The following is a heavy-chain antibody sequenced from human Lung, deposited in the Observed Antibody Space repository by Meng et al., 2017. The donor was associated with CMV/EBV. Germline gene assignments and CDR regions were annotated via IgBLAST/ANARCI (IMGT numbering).Heavy chain of an antibody. J-gene: IGHJ6*02. V-gene: IGHV3-11*01. D-gene: IGHD3-9*01. Sequence: GGSLRLXCAASGFTFSDYYMSWIRQAPGKGLEWVSYISSSGSTIYYADSVKGRFTISRDNAKNSLYLQMNSLRAEDTAVYYCARYAPTDISGYYYGMDAXGHGXTVTVSS. CDR2: ISSSGSTI. CDR1: GFTFSDYY. CDR3: ARYAPTDISGYYYGMDA.